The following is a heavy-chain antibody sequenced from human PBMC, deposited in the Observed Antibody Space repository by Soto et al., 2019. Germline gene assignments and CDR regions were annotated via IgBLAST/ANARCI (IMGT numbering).Heavy chain of an antibody. V-gene: IGHV3-48*02. CDR2: ISASNSTV. Sequence: EVQLVESGGGLVQPGESLRLSCAASGFTFSNFNMHWVRQAPGKGLEWIAYISASNSTVYYGDSVKGRFTISRDNAKNSMYLQMNSLIDEDTAVYDCARIYRRDGNKYAHYWGQGALVTVSS. CDR3: ARIYRRDGNKYAHY. CDR1: GFTFSNFN. J-gene: IGHJ4*02. D-gene: IGHD3-16*02.